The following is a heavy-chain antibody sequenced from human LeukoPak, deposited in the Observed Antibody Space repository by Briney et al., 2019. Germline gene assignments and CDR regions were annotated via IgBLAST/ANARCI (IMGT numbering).Heavy chain of an antibody. D-gene: IGHD3-3*01. CDR3: ARTPLEWLFHYFDY. Sequence: PSETLSLTCTVSGGSVRSYYWSWIRQSPGKGLEWIGYIYYSGSPKYNPSLKSRVTISVDTSRNHFSLKLSSVTAADTAVYYCARTPLEWLFHYFDYWGQGTLVTVSS. V-gene: IGHV4-59*02. CDR1: GGSVRSYY. CDR2: IYYSGSP. J-gene: IGHJ4*02.